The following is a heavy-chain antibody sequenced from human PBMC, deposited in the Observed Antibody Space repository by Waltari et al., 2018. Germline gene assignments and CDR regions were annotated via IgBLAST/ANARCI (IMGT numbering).Heavy chain of an antibody. CDR3: ASTPPDYYDSSGYRYWYFDL. CDR1: GGSISSSSYY. V-gene: IGHV4-39*01. Sequence: QLQLQESGPGLVKPSETLSLTCTVSGGSISSSSYYWGWIRQPPGTGLEWIGSIYYSGSTYYNPSLKSRVTISVDTSKNQFYLKLSSVTAADTAVYYCASTPPDYYDSSGYRYWYFDLWGRGTLVTVSS. J-gene: IGHJ2*01. CDR2: IYYSGST. D-gene: IGHD3-22*01.